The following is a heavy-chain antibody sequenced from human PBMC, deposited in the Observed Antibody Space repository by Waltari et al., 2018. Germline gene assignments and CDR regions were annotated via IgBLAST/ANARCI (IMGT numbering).Heavy chain of an antibody. Sequence: QLQLQESGPGLVKPSETLSLTCTVSGGPISSSSYYWGWIRQPPGKGLEWIGSIYYSGSTYYNPSLKSRVTISVDTSKNQFSLKLSSVTAADTAVYYCARTGSYDAFDIWGQGTMVTVSS. V-gene: IGHV4-39*01. D-gene: IGHD3-10*01. CDR1: GGPISSSSYY. CDR3: ARTGSYDAFDI. CDR2: IYYSGST. J-gene: IGHJ3*02.